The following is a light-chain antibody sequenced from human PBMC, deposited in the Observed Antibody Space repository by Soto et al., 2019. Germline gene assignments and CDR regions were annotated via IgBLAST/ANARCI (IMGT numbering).Light chain of an antibody. CDR1: QTINTY. CDR2: AAS. V-gene: IGKV1-39*01. Sequence: DIPMTQSPSSPSASVGDRVTITCPASQTINTYLNWYQQKPGKAPKLLIYAASTLQSGVPSRFSGSGSGTDFTLTISSLQPEDFATYYCQQTYSALITFGQGTRLEIK. CDR3: QQTYSALIT. J-gene: IGKJ5*01.